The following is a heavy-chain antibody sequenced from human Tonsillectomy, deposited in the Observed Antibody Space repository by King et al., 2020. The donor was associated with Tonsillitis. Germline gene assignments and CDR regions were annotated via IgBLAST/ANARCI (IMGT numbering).Heavy chain of an antibody. D-gene: IGHD2-8*01. V-gene: IGHV4-4*07. CDR2: IYTSGST. CDR3: ARTHLPVMGGGHFWFDP. CDR1: GGSISSYY. Sequence: VQLQESGPGLVKPSETLSLTCTVSGGSISSYYWSWIRQPAGKGLEWIGRIYTSGSTNYNPSLKSRVTMSVDTSKNQFSMKLSSVTAADTAVYYCARTHLPVMGGGHFWFDPWGQGTLVTVSS. J-gene: IGHJ5*02.